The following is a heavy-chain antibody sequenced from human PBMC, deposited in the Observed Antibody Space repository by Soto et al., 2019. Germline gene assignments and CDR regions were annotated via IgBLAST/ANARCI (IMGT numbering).Heavy chain of an antibody. CDR2: IYYSGTT. D-gene: IGHD3-10*01. V-gene: IGHV4-39*01. CDR1: SATISSSKHP. CDR3: ARGPYYGSGSYYLLGNYYYYYGMDV. J-gene: IGHJ6*02. Sequence: SETLSLTCTVSSATISSSKHPWGRIRQHPGKGLEWIGSIYYSGTTYYNPSLNSRVTVSVDTSKNQFSLKVTSVTAADTAVYYCARGPYYGSGSYYLLGNYYYYYGMDVWGQGTTVT.